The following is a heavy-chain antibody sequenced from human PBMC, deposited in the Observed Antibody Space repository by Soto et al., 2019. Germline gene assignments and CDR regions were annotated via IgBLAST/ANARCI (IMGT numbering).Heavy chain of an antibody. CDR2: MSPNSGNT. CDR3: ARGVSAGVDY. V-gene: IGHV1-8*01. J-gene: IGHJ4*02. D-gene: IGHD1-26*01. Sequence: ASVKVSCKASGYTFTSLDINWVRQATGQGLEWMGWMSPNSGNTGYAEKFQGRVTMTRDTSISTAYMELSSLRSEDTAVYYCARGVSAGVDYWGQGTLVTSPQ. CDR1: GYTFTSLD.